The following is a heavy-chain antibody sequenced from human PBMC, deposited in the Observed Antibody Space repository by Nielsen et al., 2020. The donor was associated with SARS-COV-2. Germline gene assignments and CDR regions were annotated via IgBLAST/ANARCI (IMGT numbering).Heavy chain of an antibody. Sequence: ASVKVSCKASGYTFTSYGINWVRQATGQGLEWMGWMNPNSGNTGYAQKFQGRVTMTRNTSISTAYMELSSLRSEDTAVYYCARGCSSTSCYEGDDYWGQGTLVTVSS. D-gene: IGHD2-2*01. V-gene: IGHV1-8*02. CDR2: MNPNSGNT. J-gene: IGHJ4*02. CDR1: GYTFTSYG. CDR3: ARGCSSTSCYEGDDY.